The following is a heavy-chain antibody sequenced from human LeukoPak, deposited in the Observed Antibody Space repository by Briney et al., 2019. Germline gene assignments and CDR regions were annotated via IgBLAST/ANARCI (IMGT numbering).Heavy chain of an antibody. Sequence: SVKVSCKASGGTFTSYAISWVRQAPGQGLEWMGGIIPIFGTANYAQKFQGRVTITADESTSTAYMELSSLRSEDTAVYYCALAYCSSTSCSQVGWFDPWGQGTLVTVSS. D-gene: IGHD2-2*01. CDR2: IIPIFGTA. CDR3: ALAYCSSTSCSQVGWFDP. J-gene: IGHJ5*02. CDR1: GGTFTSYA. V-gene: IGHV1-69*13.